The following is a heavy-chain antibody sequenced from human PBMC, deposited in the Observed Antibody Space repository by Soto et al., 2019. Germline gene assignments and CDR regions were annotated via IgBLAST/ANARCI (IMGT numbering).Heavy chain of an antibody. D-gene: IGHD6-13*01. Sequence: QVQLQQWGAGLLKPSETLSLTCAVYGGSFSGYYWSWIRQPPGKGLEWIGEINHSGSTNYNPSLKRRVTISVDTSKNQFSLKLSSVTAADTAVYYCASLFPYSSSWYRKGVDYWGQGTLVTVSS. CDR1: GGSFSGYY. J-gene: IGHJ4*02. V-gene: IGHV4-34*01. CDR3: ASLFPYSSSWYRKGVDY. CDR2: INHSGST.